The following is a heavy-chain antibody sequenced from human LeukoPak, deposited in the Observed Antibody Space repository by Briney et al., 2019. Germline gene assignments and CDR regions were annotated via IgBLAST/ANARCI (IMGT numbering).Heavy chain of an antibody. CDR1: GFTFSSYA. D-gene: IGHD1-26*01. Sequence: GGSLRLSCAASGFTFSSYAMSWVRQAPGKGLEWVSAISGSGGSIYYADSVKGRFTISRDNSKNTLYLQMNSLRAEDTAVYYCAKGVGATVYYFDYWGQGTLVTVSS. V-gene: IGHV3-23*01. CDR2: ISGSGGSI. J-gene: IGHJ4*02. CDR3: AKGVGATVYYFDY.